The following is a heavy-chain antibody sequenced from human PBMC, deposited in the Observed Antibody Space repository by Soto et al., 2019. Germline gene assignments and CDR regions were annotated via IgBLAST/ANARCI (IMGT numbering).Heavy chain of an antibody. D-gene: IGHD2-15*01. CDR3: ARDCSGGSCYSYAFDI. Sequence: SETLSLTCTVSGGSISSGGYYWSWIRQHPGKGLEWIGYIYYSGSTYYNPSLKSRVTISVDTSKNQFSLKLSSVTAADTAVYYCARDCSGGSCYSYAFDIWGQGTMVTVSS. V-gene: IGHV4-31*03. CDR2: IYYSGST. J-gene: IGHJ3*02. CDR1: GGSISSGGYY.